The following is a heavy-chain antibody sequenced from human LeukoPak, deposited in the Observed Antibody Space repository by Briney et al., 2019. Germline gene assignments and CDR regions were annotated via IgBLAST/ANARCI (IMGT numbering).Heavy chain of an antibody. J-gene: IGHJ5*02. CDR3: ARGCPWFDP. V-gene: IGHV4-34*01. CDR1: GGSFSGYY. CDR2: INHSGST. Sequence: PSETLSLTCAVYGGSFSGYYWSWIRQPPGKGLEWIGEINHSGSTNYNPSLKSRVTISVDTSKNQFSLKLSSVTAADTAVYHCARGCPWFDPWGQGTLVTVSS.